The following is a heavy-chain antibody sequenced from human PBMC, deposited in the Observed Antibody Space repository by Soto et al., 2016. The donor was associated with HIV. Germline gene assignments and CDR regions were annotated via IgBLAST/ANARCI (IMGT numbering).Heavy chain of an antibody. J-gene: IGHJ6*02. CDR1: GYTFSSYD. Sequence: QVQLVQSGAEVKKPGASVKVSCKASGYTFSSYDINWVRQATGQGLEWMGWMNPNSGNTGYAQKFQGRVTITADESTSTAYMELSSLRSEDTAVYYCARDWGQGYYRNYYGMDVWGQGTTVTVSS. CDR2: MNPNSGNT. D-gene: IGHD3-10*01. CDR3: ARDWGQGYYRNYYGMDV. V-gene: IGHV1-8*03.